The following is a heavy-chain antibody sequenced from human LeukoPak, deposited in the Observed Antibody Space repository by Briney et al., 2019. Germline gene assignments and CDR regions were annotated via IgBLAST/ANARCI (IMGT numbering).Heavy chain of an antibody. Sequence: SETLSLTCAVSGGSISSDNYYWSWIRQHPGKGLEWIGYIYYSGSTYYNPSLKSRVTISVDTSKNQFSLKLSSVTAADTAVYYCARVVLGYCSGGSCYGVDPWGQGTLVTVSS. V-gene: IGHV4-31*11. D-gene: IGHD2-15*01. CDR2: IYYSGST. J-gene: IGHJ5*02. CDR1: GGSISSDNYY. CDR3: ARVVLGYCSGGSCYGVDP.